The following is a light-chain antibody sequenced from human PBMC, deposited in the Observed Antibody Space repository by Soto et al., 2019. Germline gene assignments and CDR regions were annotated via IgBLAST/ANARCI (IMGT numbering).Light chain of an antibody. Sequence: EIVLTQSPGTLSLSPGERTTLPCRASQSVSSSFLAWYQQKPGQAPRLLIYGAASRATGIPDRFSGSGSGTDFTLTISRLEPEDFAVYYCPQYGSSRWTFGQGTKVEIK. CDR1: QSVSSSF. J-gene: IGKJ1*01. CDR3: PQYGSSRWT. V-gene: IGKV3-20*01. CDR2: GAA.